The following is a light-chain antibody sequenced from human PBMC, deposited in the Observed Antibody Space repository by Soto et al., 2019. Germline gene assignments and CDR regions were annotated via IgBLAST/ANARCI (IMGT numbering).Light chain of an antibody. J-gene: IGLJ3*02. CDR3: SLYTSSSTWV. CDR1: SSDVGDYEH. CDR2: DVT. V-gene: IGLV2-18*01. Sequence: QSALTQPPSVSGSPGQSVTISCTVTSSDVGDYEHVSWYQQAPGTAPKLIIFDVTNRPSGVPDRFSGSKSGNTPSLTIFGLQAEDEADYYCSLYTSSSTWVFGGGTQLTAL.